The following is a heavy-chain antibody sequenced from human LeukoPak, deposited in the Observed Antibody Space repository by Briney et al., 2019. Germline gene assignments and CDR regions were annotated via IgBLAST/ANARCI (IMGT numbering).Heavy chain of an antibody. V-gene: IGHV4-30-4*08. J-gene: IGHJ5*02. D-gene: IGHD3-3*01. CDR1: GGSISSGDYY. CDR3: ARPVGIEYDFWSGYYHNWFDP. CDR2: IYYSGST. Sequence: SETLSLTCTVSGGSISSGDYYWSWIRQPPGKGLEWIGYIYYSGSTYYNPSLKSRVTISVDTSKNQFSLKLSSVTAADTAVYYCARPVGIEYDFWSGYYHNWFDPWGQGTLVTVSS.